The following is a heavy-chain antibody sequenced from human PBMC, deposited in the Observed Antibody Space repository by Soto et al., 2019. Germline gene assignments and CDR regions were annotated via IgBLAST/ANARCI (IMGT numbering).Heavy chain of an antibody. J-gene: IGHJ4*02. V-gene: IGHV3-21*01. CDR2: ISSSSSYI. CDR3: ARDSPWYYYDSSGSLDY. Sequence: GGSLRLSCAASGFTFSSYSMNWVRQAPGKGLEWVSSISSSSSYIYYADSVKGRFTISRDNAKNSLYLQMNSLRAEDTAVYYCARDSPWYYYDSSGSLDYWGQGTLVTVSS. D-gene: IGHD3-22*01. CDR1: GFTFSSYS.